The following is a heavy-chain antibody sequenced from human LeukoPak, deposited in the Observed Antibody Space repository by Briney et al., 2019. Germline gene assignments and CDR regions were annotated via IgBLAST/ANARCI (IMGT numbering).Heavy chain of an antibody. D-gene: IGHD4-17*01. Sequence: PGGSLRLSCAASGFTFSSYAMSWVRQAPGKGLEWVSAISGSGGSTYYADSVKGRFTISRDNSKNTLYLQMNSLRAEDTAVYYCAKPLGGYGDYLPHYFDYWGQGTLVTVSS. V-gene: IGHV3-23*01. CDR3: AKPLGGYGDYLPHYFDY. CDR2: ISGSGGST. J-gene: IGHJ4*02. CDR1: GFTFSSYA.